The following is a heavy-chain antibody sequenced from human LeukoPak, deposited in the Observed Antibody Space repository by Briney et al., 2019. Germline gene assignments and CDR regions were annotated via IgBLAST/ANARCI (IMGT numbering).Heavy chain of an antibody. Sequence: SETLSLTCAVYGGSFSGYYWSWIRQPPGKGLEWVGEINHSGSTNYNPSLKSRVTISVDTSKNQFSLKLSSVTAADTAVYYCARDAYTATGYYPYWGQGTLVTVSS. CDR1: GGSFSGYY. CDR2: INHSGST. J-gene: IGHJ4*02. D-gene: IGHD3-9*01. V-gene: IGHV4-34*01. CDR3: ARDAYTATGYYPY.